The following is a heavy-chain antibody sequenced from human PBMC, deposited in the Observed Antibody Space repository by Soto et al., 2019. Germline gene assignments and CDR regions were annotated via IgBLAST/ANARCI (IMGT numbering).Heavy chain of an antibody. Sequence: EVQLVESGGGLVQPGGSPRLSCAASGFTFSSYWMHWVRQAPGKGLVWVSRINSDGSSTSYADSVKGRFTISRDNAKNTLYLQMNSLRAEDTAVYYCAVAVAGPTAIGYWGQGTLVTVSS. CDR1: GFTFSSYW. CDR2: INSDGSST. D-gene: IGHD6-19*01. CDR3: AVAVAGPTAIGY. J-gene: IGHJ4*02. V-gene: IGHV3-74*01.